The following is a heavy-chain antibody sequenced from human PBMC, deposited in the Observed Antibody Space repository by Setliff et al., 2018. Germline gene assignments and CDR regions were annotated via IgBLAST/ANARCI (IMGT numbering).Heavy chain of an antibody. D-gene: IGHD6-25*01. V-gene: IGHV3-23*01. CDR1: GFTFTHYS. J-gene: IGHJ4*02. CDR3: ANYEQRPRNLDY. Sequence: GGSLRLSCAASGFTFTHYSMNWVRQTPGKGLEWVSSISNSGGEIHYADSVKGRFTISRDNPRSTLYLQMNSLRAEDTALYYCANYEQRPRNLDYWGQGTLVTVSS. CDR2: ISNSGGEI.